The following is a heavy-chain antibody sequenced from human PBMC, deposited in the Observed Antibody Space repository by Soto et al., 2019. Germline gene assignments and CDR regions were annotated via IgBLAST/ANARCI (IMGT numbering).Heavy chain of an antibody. Sequence: GGSLRLSCAASGFTVSSNYMSWVRQAPGKGLEWVSVIYSGGSTYYAGSVKGRFTISRDNSKNTLYLQMNSLRAEDTAVYYCARSPPRSIGDYWGQGTLVTVSS. CDR1: GFTVSSNY. J-gene: IGHJ4*02. CDR2: IYSGGST. CDR3: ARSPPRSIGDY. V-gene: IGHV3-53*01. D-gene: IGHD2-15*01.